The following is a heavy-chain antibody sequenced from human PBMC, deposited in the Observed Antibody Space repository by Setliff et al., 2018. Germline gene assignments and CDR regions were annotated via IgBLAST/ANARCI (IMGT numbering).Heavy chain of an antibody. CDR2: IYWNDEK. D-gene: IGHD2-21*01. V-gene: IGHV2-5*01. CDR3: AHIAGGGNSPRHDY. Sequence: TLVNPTQTLTLTCTFSGFSLSTSGVGVGWIRQPPGKALEWLALIYWNDEKRYSPSLKSRLTITKDTSKNQVVLTMTNMDPVDTATYYCAHIAGGGNSPRHDYWGQGTLVTVSS. CDR1: GFSLSTSGVG. J-gene: IGHJ4*02.